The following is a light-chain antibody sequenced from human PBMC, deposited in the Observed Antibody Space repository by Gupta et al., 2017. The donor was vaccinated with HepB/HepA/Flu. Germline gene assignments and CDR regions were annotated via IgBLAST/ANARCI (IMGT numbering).Light chain of an antibody. Sequence: IQLTQSPSFLSASVGDRVTITCRASQGISSYLAWYQQKPGKAPKLLIYAASTLQSGVPSRFSGSGSGTEFTLTISSLQPEDFATYYCQQVNNYPLTFGGGTKVEI. CDR1: QGISSY. V-gene: IGKV1-9*01. CDR3: QQVNNYPLT. J-gene: IGKJ4*01. CDR2: AAS.